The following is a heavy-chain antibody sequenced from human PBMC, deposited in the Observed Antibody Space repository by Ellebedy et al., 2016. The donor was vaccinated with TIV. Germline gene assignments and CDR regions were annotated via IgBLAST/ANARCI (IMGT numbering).Heavy chain of an antibody. D-gene: IGHD5-24*01. J-gene: IGHJ4*02. Sequence: GESLKISCAASGFNFNSYALHWVRQAPGKGLEWVSLISYHGSDKYYADSVKGRFTISRDDSKNTLYLQMDSLRAEDTAVYYCAKDLAAKWLQAFDYWGQGTLVTVSS. V-gene: IGHV3-30*04. CDR1: GFNFNSYA. CDR3: AKDLAAKWLQAFDY. CDR2: ISYHGSDK.